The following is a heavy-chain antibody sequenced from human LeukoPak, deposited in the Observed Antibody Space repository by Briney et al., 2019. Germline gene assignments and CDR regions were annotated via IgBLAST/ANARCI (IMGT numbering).Heavy chain of an antibody. CDR3: ARVTVYSSSSSDY. Sequence: GGSLRLSCAASGFTFSSYWMSWVRQAPGKGLEWVANIKQDGSEKYYVDSVKGRFTISRDNAKNTLYLQMSSLRAEDTAVYYCARVTVYSSSSSDYWGQGTLVTVSS. V-gene: IGHV3-7*01. CDR1: GFTFSSYW. J-gene: IGHJ4*02. CDR2: IKQDGSEK. D-gene: IGHD6-6*01.